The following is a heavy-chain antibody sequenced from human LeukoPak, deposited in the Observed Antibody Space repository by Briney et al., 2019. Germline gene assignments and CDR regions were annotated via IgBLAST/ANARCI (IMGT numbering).Heavy chain of an antibody. CDR3: ASRDTATGLD. V-gene: IGHV4-34*01. D-gene: IGHD5-18*01. Sequence: SETLSLTCAVYGGSFSGHYWSWIRQPPGKGLEWIGEINHSGSTNYNPSLKSRVTISVDTSKNQFSLKLSSVTAADTAVYYCASRDTATGLDWGQGTLVTVSS. CDR2: INHSGST. J-gene: IGHJ4*02. CDR1: GGSFSGHY.